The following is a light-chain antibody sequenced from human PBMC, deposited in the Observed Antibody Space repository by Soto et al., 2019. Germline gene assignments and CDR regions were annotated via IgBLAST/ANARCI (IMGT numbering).Light chain of an antibody. CDR1: SSDIGGYNY. Sequence: QSAPTQPASVSGSPGQSITISCTGTSSDIGGYNYVSWYQQHPGKAPKLMIYEVSNRPSGVSNRFSGSKSGNTASLTISGLQAEDEADYYCSSYTPTSSYVFGTGTKLTVL. CDR2: EVS. CDR3: SSYTPTSSYV. V-gene: IGLV2-14*01. J-gene: IGLJ1*01.